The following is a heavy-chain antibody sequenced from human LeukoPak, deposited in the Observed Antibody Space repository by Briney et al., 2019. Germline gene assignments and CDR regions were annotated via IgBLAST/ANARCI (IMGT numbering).Heavy chain of an antibody. V-gene: IGHV1-2*06. D-gene: IGHD3-9*01. CDR3: ATRSDILTDY. CDR2: INPNSGGT. CDR1: GYTFTGYY. Sequence: ASVKVSCKASGYTFTGYYMHWVRQAPGQGLEWMGRINPNSGGTNYAQKFQGRVTMTRDTSIGTAYMELSRLRSDDTAVYYCATRSDILTDYWGQGTLVTVSS. J-gene: IGHJ4*02.